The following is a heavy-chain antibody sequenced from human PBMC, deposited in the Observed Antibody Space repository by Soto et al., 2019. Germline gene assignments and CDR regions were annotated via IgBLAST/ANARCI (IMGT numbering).Heavy chain of an antibody. CDR2: IYYSGST. CDR3: ARPGTGRTYYYDSSGYYFAY. Sequence: PSETLSLTCTVSGGSISSSSYYWGWIRQPPGKGLEWIGSIYYSGSTYYNPSLKSRVTISVDTSKNQFSLKLSSVTAADTAVYYCARPGTGRTYYYDSSGYYFAYWGQGTLVTVSS. J-gene: IGHJ4*02. CDR1: GGSISSSSYY. V-gene: IGHV4-39*01. D-gene: IGHD3-22*01.